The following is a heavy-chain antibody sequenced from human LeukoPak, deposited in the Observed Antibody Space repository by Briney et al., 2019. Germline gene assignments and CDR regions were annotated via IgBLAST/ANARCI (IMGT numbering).Heavy chain of an antibody. J-gene: IGHJ6*02. CDR2: IYYSGST. CDR3: AREKTSYDILTGYESSYGMDV. CDR1: GGSISSYY. D-gene: IGHD3-9*01. Sequence: KPSETLSLTCTVSGGSISSYYWSGIRQPPGKGLEWNGYIYYSGSTNYNPSLKSRVTISVATSKNQFSLKLSSVTAADTAVYYCAREKTSYDILTGYESSYGMDVWGQGTTVTVSS. V-gene: IGHV4-59*01.